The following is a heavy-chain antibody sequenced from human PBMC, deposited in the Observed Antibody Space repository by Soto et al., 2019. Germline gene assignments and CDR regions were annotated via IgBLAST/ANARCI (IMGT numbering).Heavy chain of an antibody. CDR2: IYHSGST. Sequence: QVQLQESGPGLVKPSETLSLTCSVSGGSISGSSYYWGWIRQPPGKGLEWIGSIYHSGSTYDNPSLKTRATISVDTSKNQFSLKLSSVTAADTAVYYSARRDIYGHQAPYWGQGTLVTVSS. CDR1: GGSISGSSYY. D-gene: IGHD2-15*01. V-gene: IGHV4-39*01. CDR3: ARRDIYGHQAPY. J-gene: IGHJ4*02.